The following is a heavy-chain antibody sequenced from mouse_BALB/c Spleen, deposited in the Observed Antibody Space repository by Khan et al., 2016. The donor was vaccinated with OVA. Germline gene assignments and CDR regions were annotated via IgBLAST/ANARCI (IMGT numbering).Heavy chain of an antibody. CDR2: ISYSGRT. D-gene: IGHD1-1*01. CDR1: GYSITSDYA. V-gene: IGHV3-2*02. CDR3: ARAVTITTVVATDFDY. Sequence: EVQLQESGPGLVKPSQSLSLTCTVTGYSITSDYAWNWIRQFPGNKMEWRGYISYSGRTSYNPSLKSRISITRDTSKNQFFLPLNSVPTEDKATYDCARAVTITTVVATDFDYWGQGTTLTVSS. J-gene: IGHJ2*01.